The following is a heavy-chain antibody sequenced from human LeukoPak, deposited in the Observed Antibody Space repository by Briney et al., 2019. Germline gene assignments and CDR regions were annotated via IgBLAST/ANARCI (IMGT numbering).Heavy chain of an antibody. CDR2: IYPGDSDT. J-gene: IGHJ3*02. Sequence: GESLKISCQVSGYIFTNYWIGWVRQMPGKGLESIGIIYPGDSDTTYSPSFQGQVTISVDKSISTAYLQWSSLKASDTAIYYCASPTGRGCTSSSCYVDAFDIWGQGTMVTVSS. CDR3: ASPTGRGCTSSSCYVDAFDI. V-gene: IGHV5-51*01. CDR1: GYIFTNYW. D-gene: IGHD2-2*01.